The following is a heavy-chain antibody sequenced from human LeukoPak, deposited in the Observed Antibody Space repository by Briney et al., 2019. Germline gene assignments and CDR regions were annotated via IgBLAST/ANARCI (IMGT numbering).Heavy chain of an antibody. Sequence: VASVKVSCKASGYTFTGYFMHWVRQAPGRGLEWMGWINPNSGGTSYLQSFQGRVTMTRDTSISTAYMDLSRLRSDDTAVYYCARGRPGDYFDYWGQGTLVTVSS. V-gene: IGHV1-2*02. J-gene: IGHJ4*02. CDR2: INPNSGGT. CDR3: ARGRPGDYFDY. CDR1: GYTFTGYF. D-gene: IGHD6-25*01.